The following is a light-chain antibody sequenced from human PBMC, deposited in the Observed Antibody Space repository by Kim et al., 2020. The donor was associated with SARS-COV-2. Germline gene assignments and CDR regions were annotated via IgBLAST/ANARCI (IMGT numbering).Light chain of an antibody. CDR3: QQYSSSPLT. CDR2: GAS. Sequence: EIVLTQSPGTLSLSPGERATLSCRASQSVSSSYLAWYQQKPGQAPRPLIYGASSRATGIPDRFSGSGSGTDFTLTISRLEPEDFAVYYCQQYSSSPLTFGGGTKLEI. J-gene: IGKJ4*01. CDR1: QSVSSSY. V-gene: IGKV3-20*01.